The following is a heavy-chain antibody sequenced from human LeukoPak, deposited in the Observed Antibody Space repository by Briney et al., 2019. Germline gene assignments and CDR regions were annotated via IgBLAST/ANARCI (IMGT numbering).Heavy chain of an antibody. CDR3: AREKERYSDY. V-gene: IGHV4-34*01. CDR2: INHSGNT. Sequence: SETLSLTCAVYGGSFSGYYWSWIRQPPGKGLEWIGEINHSGNTNYNPSLKSRVTISVDTSKNQFSLKLSSVTAADTAVYYCAREKERYSDYWGQGTLVTVSS. CDR1: GGSFSGYY. D-gene: IGHD5-18*01. J-gene: IGHJ4*02.